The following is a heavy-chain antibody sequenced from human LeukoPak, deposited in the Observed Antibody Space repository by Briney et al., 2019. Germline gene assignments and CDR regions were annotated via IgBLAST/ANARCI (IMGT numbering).Heavy chain of an antibody. D-gene: IGHD3-9*01. J-gene: IGHJ4*02. CDR3: ARPLGYFDWLGYY. CDR1: GYTFTSYY. V-gene: IGHV1-46*01. CDR2: INPSGGST. Sequence: GASVKVSCKASGYTFTSYYMHWVRQAPGQGLEWMGIINPSGGSTSYAQKFQGRVTMTTDTSTSTAYMELRSLRSDDTAVYYCARPLGYFDWLGYYWGQGTLVTVSS.